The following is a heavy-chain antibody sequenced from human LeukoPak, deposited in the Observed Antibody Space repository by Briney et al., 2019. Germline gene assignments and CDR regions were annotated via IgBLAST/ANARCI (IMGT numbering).Heavy chain of an antibody. CDR3: ATPRMTTVTTRQNYYYGMDV. J-gene: IGHJ6*02. D-gene: IGHD4-17*01. CDR1: GFTVSSNY. Sequence: GGSLRLSCAASGFTVSSNYMSWVRQAPGKGLEWVSVIYSGGSTYYADSVKGRFTISRDNSKNTLYLQMNSLRAGDTAVYYCATPRMTTVTTRQNYYYGMDVWGQGTTVTVSS. CDR2: IYSGGST. V-gene: IGHV3-66*01.